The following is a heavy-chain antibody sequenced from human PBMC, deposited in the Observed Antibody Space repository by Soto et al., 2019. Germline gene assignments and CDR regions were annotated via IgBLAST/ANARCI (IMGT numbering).Heavy chain of an antibody. CDR3: ATPGYYGGRDFDY. J-gene: IGHJ4*02. D-gene: IGHD4-17*01. V-gene: IGHV4-34*01. Sequence: QVQLQQWGAGLLKPSETLSLTCAVYGGSFSGYYWSWIRQPPGKGLEWIGEINHSGSTNYNPSLKSRVTISVDTSKNQFSLKLSSVTAADTAVYYCATPGYYGGRDFDYWGQGTLVTVSS. CDR1: GGSFSGYY. CDR2: INHSGST.